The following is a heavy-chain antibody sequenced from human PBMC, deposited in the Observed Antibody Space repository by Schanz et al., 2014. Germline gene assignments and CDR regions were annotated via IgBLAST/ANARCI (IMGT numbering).Heavy chain of an antibody. Sequence: EVQLVESGGGLVQPGGSRRLSCSASGFTFSSYAMNWVRQAPGKGLEWVSYVSGSTPDIYYADSVKGRFTMSRDNAKNSVFLQMNSLRAEDTAVYYCVRDSFFAFDYWGQGTLVTVSS. D-gene: IGHD3-3*01. CDR2: VSGSTPDI. V-gene: IGHV3-48*01. CDR3: VRDSFFAFDY. CDR1: GFTFSSYA. J-gene: IGHJ4*02.